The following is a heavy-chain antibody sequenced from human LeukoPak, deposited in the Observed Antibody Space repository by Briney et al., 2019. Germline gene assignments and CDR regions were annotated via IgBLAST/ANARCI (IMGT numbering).Heavy chain of an antibody. CDR1: GYTFTSYG. J-gene: IGHJ3*02. CDR2: ISAYNGNT. CDR3: ASSKWELDAFDI. D-gene: IGHD1-26*01. V-gene: IGHV1-18*01. Sequence: ASVKVSCKASGYTFTSYGISWVRQAPGQGPEWMGWISAYNGNTNYAQKLQGRVTMTTDTSTSTAYMELRSLRSDDTAVYYCASSKWELDAFDIWGQGTMVTVSS.